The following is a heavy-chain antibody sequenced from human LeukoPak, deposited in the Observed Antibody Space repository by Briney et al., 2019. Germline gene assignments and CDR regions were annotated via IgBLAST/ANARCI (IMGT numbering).Heavy chain of an antibody. CDR3: ARIYGRDSDGYYYR. D-gene: IGHD3-22*01. J-gene: IGHJ5*02. V-gene: IGHV4-34*01. CDR2: INHSGST. Sequence: PSETLSLTCAVYGDSFSCYYWSWIRQPPAEGLEWIGEINHSGSTDYNPSLKSRVTISVDTSKNQFSLKLSSVTAADTAVYYCARIYGRDSDGYYYRWGQGTLVTVSS. CDR1: GDSFSCYY.